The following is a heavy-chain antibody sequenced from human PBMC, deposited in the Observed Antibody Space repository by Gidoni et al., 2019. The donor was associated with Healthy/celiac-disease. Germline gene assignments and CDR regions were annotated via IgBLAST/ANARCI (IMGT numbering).Heavy chain of an antibody. CDR1: GFPVSSNS. CDR3: ARAYNYYDSSGYSTDAFDI. D-gene: IGHD3-22*01. J-gene: IGHJ3*02. CDR2: IYSGGST. Sequence: EVQLVESGGGLVQPGGSLRLSCAASGFPVSSNSLSWVRQAPGKGLEWVSVIYSGGSTYYADSVKGRFTISRHNSKNTLYLQMNSLRAEDTAVYYCARAYNYYDSSGYSTDAFDIWGQGTMVTVSS. V-gene: IGHV3-53*04.